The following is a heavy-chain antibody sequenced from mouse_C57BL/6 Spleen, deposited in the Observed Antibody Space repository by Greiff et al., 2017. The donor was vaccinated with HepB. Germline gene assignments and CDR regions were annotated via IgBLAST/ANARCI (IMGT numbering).Heavy chain of an antibody. CDR2: IYPRSGNT. Sequence: QVQLQQSGAELARPGASVKLSCKASGYTFTSYGISWVKQRTGQGLEWIGEIYPRSGNTYYNEKFKGKATLTADKSSSTAYMELRSLTSEDSAVYFCARGDGNHGGFAYWGQGTLVTVSA. V-gene: IGHV1-81*01. J-gene: IGHJ3*01. CDR1: GYTFTSYG. D-gene: IGHD2-1*01. CDR3: ARGDGNHGGFAY.